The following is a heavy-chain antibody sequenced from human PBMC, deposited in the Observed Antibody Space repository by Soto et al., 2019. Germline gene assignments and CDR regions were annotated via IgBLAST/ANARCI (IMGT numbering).Heavy chain of an antibody. CDR3: ARGVAGYCTNGVCLDYYGMDV. J-gene: IGHJ6*02. CDR2: TYYRSKWYN. CDR1: GDSVSSNSAA. V-gene: IGHV6-1*01. D-gene: IGHD2-8*01. Sequence: PSQTLSLTCAISGDSVSSNSAAWNWIRQSPSRGLEWLGRTYYRSKWYNDYAVSVKSRITINPDTSKNQFSLQLNSVTPEDTAVYYCARGVAGYCTNGVCLDYYGMDVWGQGTTVTVS.